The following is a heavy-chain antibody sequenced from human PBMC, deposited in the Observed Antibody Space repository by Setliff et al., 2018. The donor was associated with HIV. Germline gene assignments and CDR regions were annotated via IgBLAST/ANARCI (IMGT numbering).Heavy chain of an antibody. J-gene: IGHJ4*02. CDR1: GYSISNGYY. D-gene: IGHD5-12*01. CDR2: IFHTGTT. V-gene: IGHV4-38-2*01. Sequence: PSETLSLTCAVSGYSISNGYYWGWIRQPPGKGLEWIGSIFHTGTTSYNASLKSRLTLSLDTSKNQFSLRLSSVAVADTAVYYCVRQSRLLSGPDYWGRGTLVTVSS. CDR3: VRQSRLLSGPDY.